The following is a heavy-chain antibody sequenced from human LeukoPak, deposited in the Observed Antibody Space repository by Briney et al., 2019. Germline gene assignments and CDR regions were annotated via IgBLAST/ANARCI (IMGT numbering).Heavy chain of an antibody. CDR3: ARAWEATCGSPSCYAFDY. Sequence: PGGSLTLSCAASGFTFSSYWMTWVRQAPGKGLEWVANIKQDGTEKYYVDPVKGRFTISRDNADNSLYLQLNSLRAEDTAMYYCARAWEATCGSPSCYAFDYWGQGILVAVSS. CDR1: GFTFSSYW. D-gene: IGHD2-2*01. CDR2: IKQDGTEK. J-gene: IGHJ4*02. V-gene: IGHV3-7*01.